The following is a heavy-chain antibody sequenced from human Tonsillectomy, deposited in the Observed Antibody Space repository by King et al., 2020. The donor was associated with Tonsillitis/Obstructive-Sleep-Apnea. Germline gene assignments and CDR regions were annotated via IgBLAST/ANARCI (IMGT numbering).Heavy chain of an antibody. Sequence: VQLVESGGALVQPGGSLRLSCAASGFTFSSYEMNWVRQAPGKGLEWVSYISSSGSTIYYADSVKGRFTISRDNAKNSLYLQMNDLRAEDTAVYYCARDSLGWYFDLWGRGTLVSVSS. CDR3: ARDSLGWYFDL. J-gene: IGHJ2*01. V-gene: IGHV3-48*03. CDR2: ISSSGSTI. CDR1: GFTFSSYE. D-gene: IGHD5-12*01.